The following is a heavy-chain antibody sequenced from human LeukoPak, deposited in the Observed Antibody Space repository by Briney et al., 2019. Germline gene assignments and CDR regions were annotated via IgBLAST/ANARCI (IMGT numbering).Heavy chain of an antibody. J-gene: IGHJ4*02. CDR2: ISGSGRST. D-gene: IGHD6-19*01. V-gene: IGHV3-23*01. CDR3: AKSPSGWYYFDY. Sequence: GGSLRLSCAASGFTFSSYAMSWVRQAPGKGLEWVSAISGSGRSTYYADSVKGRFTISRDNSKNTLYLQMNSLRAEDTAVYYCAKSPSGWYYFDYWGQGTLVTVSS. CDR1: GFTFSSYA.